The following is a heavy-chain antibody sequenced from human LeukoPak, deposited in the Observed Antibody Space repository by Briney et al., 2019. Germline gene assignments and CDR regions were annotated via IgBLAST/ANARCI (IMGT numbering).Heavy chain of an antibody. V-gene: IGHV1-69*13. CDR1: GGTFSSYA. J-gene: IGHJ2*01. D-gene: IGHD6-13*01. Sequence: SVKVSCKASGGTFSSYAISWVRQAPGQGLEWMGGIIPIFGTANYAQKFQGRVTITADESTSTAYMELSSLRSEDTAVYYCASSCSVAAAISGWYFDLWGRGTLVTVSS. CDR3: ASSCSVAAAISGWYFDL. CDR2: IIPIFGTA.